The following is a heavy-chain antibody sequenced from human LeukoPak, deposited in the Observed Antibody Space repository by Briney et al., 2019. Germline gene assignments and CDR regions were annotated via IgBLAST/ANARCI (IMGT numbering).Heavy chain of an antibody. D-gene: IGHD6-19*01. J-gene: IGHJ4*02. CDR3: AKDGSSPFGY. V-gene: IGHV3-30*02. CDR1: GFTFSSYD. CDR2: MRYDGSHE. Sequence: GGSLRLSCVVSGFTFSSYDMHWVRQAPGEGLEWVALMRYDGSHEYYGDSVKGRFTIFRDNSKNTLYLQMNSLRVEETAVYYCAKDGSSPFGYWGQGTLVTVSS.